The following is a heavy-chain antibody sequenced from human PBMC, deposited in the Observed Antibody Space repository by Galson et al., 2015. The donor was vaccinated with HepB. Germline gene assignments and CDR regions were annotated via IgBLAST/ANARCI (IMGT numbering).Heavy chain of an antibody. J-gene: IGHJ4*02. V-gene: IGHV6-1*01. CDR2: TYYRSKWYN. CDR1: GDSVSSISAA. D-gene: IGHD3-16*01. Sequence: CAISGDSVSSISAAWNWIRQSPSRGLEWLGRTYYRSKWYNDYAVSVKSRITINPDTSKNQFSLQLNSVTPEDTAVYYCARDHVWRFRDPYYFDYWGQGTLVTVSS. CDR3: ARDHVWRFRDPYYFDY.